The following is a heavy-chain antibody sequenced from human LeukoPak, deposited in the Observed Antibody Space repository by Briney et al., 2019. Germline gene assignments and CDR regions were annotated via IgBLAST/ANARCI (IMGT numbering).Heavy chain of an antibody. V-gene: IGHV3-23*01. CDR3: ARDDCSSTSCPTYYFDY. J-gene: IGHJ4*02. CDR2: ISGSGGST. Sequence: PGGSLRLSCAASGFTFSSYAMSWVRQAPGKGLEWVSAISGSGGSTYYADSVKGRFTISRDNAKNSLYLQMNSLRAEDTAVYYCARDDCSSTSCPTYYFDYWGQGTLVTVSS. D-gene: IGHD2-2*01. CDR1: GFTFSSYA.